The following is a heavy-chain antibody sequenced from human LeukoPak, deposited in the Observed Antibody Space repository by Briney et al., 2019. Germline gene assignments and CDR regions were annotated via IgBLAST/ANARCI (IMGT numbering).Heavy chain of an antibody. CDR3: VPSSSAPDFDY. Sequence: GGSLRLSRAASGFTFSSYSMNWVRQAPGKGLEWVSSISSSSSYIYYADSVKGRFTISRDNAKNSLYLQMNSLRAEDTAVYYCVPSSSAPDFDYWGQGTLVTVSS. CDR2: ISSSSSYI. J-gene: IGHJ4*02. D-gene: IGHD6-6*01. CDR1: GFTFSSYS. V-gene: IGHV3-21*01.